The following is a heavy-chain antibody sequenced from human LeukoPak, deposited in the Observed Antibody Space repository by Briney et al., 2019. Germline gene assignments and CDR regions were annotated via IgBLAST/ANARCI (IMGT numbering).Heavy chain of an antibody. J-gene: IGHJ4*02. CDR1: GFTFISYA. D-gene: IGHD6-19*01. CDR2: ISGSGGRT. Sequence: GGSLRLSCAASGFTFISYAMSWVRQAPGKGLEWVSSISGSGGRTSYADSEQGRFTISRDNSKNTLYLELNSLRAEDAAVYFCAMAVIGSGWTLDYWGQGTLVTVS. V-gene: IGHV3-23*01. CDR3: AMAVIGSGWTLDY.